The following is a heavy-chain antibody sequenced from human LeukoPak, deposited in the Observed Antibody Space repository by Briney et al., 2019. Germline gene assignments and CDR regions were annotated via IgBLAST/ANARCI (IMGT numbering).Heavy chain of an antibody. V-gene: IGHV1-46*01. Sequence: ASVKVSCKASVYTFTSYYMHWVRQAPGQGLEGLGIINPSGGSTSYAQKFQGRVTITTDESTSTAYMELSSLRSEDTAVYYCARAIDSSGWYVGRENYYYYYYMDVWGKGTTVTVSS. J-gene: IGHJ6*03. CDR2: INPSGGST. D-gene: IGHD6-19*01. CDR3: ARAIDSSGWYVGRENYYYYYYMDV. CDR1: VYTFTSYY.